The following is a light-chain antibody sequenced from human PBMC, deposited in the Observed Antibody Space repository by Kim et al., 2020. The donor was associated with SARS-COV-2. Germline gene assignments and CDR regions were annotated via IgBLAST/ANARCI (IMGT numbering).Light chain of an antibody. CDR2: GAS. Sequence: VSPGERATLSCRASDTVSTSVAWYQQKPGQAPRLLIYGASTRATGSPARFSGSGYGTEFSLTISSLQSEDFAVYYCQQYNNWPLSFGGGTKVEIK. J-gene: IGKJ4*01. CDR1: DTVSTS. CDR3: QQYNNWPLS. V-gene: IGKV3-15*01.